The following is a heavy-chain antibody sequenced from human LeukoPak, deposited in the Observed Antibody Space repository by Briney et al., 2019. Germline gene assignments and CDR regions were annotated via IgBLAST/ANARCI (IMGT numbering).Heavy chain of an antibody. Sequence: SGGSLRLSCAASGFTFSSYSMNWVRQAPGKGLEWVSSINSRSSNIFYADSVKGRFTISRDNAKNSLYLQMNSLRAEDTAVYYCARNSGTRGPFDYWGQGTLVTVSS. D-gene: IGHD5-12*01. J-gene: IGHJ4*02. CDR3: ARNSGTRGPFDY. CDR1: GFTFSSYS. V-gene: IGHV3-21*01. CDR2: INSRSSNI.